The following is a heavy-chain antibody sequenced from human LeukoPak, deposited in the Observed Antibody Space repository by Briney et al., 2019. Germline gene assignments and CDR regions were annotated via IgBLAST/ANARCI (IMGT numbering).Heavy chain of an antibody. CDR3: ARSGYRRIVWFDP. V-gene: IGHV4-38-2*02. J-gene: IGHJ5*02. Sequence: SETLSLTCTVSGYSISSGYYWGWIRQPPGKGLEWIGSIYHSGSTYYNPSLKSRVIISVDTSKNQFSLKLSSVTAADTAMYYCARSGYRRIVWFDPWGQGTLVTVSS. CDR1: GYSISSGYY. CDR2: IYHSGST. D-gene: IGHD3-22*01.